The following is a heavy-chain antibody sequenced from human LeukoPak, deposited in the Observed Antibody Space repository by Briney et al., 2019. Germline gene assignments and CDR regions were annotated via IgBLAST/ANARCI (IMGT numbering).Heavy chain of an antibody. J-gene: IGHJ5*02. V-gene: IGHV3-48*03. CDR3: ARVPGYSSSWSRFDP. D-gene: IGHD6-13*01. Sequence: GGSLRLSCAASGFTFSSYDMSWVRQAPGKGLEWVSYISSSGTTIYYADSVKGRFTISRDNAKNSLYLQMNSLRAEDTAVYYCARVPGYSSSWSRFDPWGQGTLVTVSS. CDR1: GFTFSSYD. CDR2: ISSSGTTI.